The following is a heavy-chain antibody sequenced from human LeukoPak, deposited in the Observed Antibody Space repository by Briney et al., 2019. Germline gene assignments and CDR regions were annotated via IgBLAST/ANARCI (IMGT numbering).Heavy chain of an antibody. D-gene: IGHD6-6*01. V-gene: IGHV3-74*01. CDR1: GFTFSSYW. CDR2: INGDGRNI. J-gene: IGHJ4*02. CDR3: ARDGGYSSSGLDY. Sequence: GGSLRLSCVASGFTFSSYWMHWVRQDPRKGLVWVSRINGDGRNINYADSVRGRFTISRDNAKNSLYLQMNSLRADDTAVYYCARDGGYSSSGLDYWGQGTLVTVSS.